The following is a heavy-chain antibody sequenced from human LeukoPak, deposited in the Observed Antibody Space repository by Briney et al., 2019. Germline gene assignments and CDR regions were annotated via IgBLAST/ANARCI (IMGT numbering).Heavy chain of an antibody. CDR1: GGTFSSYA. Sequence: SVKVSCKASGGTFSSYAISWVRQASGQGLEWMGRIIPIFGTANYAQKFQGRVTITTDESTSTAYMGLSSLRSEDTAVYYCAAAGTYYYDSSGYRDYWGQGTLVTVSS. J-gene: IGHJ4*02. D-gene: IGHD3-22*01. V-gene: IGHV1-69*05. CDR2: IIPIFGTA. CDR3: AAAGTYYYDSSGYRDY.